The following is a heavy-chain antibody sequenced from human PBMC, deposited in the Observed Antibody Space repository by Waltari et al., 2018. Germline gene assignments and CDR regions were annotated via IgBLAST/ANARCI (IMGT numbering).Heavy chain of an antibody. CDR1: GFTFSSYW. V-gene: IGHV3-7*01. CDR2: IKQDGSEK. Sequence: EVQLVESGGGLVQPGGSLRLSCAASGFTFSSYWMSWVRQAPGKGVEWVANIKQDGSEKYYVDSVKGRFTISRDNAKNSLYLQMNSLRAEDTAVYYCATSGMTVEYFDLWGRGTLVTVSS. CDR3: ATSGMTVEYFDL. J-gene: IGHJ2*01. D-gene: IGHD4-17*01.